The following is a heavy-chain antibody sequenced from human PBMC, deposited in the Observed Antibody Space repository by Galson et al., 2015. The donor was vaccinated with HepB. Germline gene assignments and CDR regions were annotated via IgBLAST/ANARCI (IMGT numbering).Heavy chain of an antibody. V-gene: IGHV3-7*01. CDR3: ARDYNWGWDY. J-gene: IGHJ4*02. Sequence: SLRLSCAASAFSFDSAWMSWVRQAPGEGLVWLANIRPDGGSQYYVDSVRGRFTISRDNAKKSLYLHMTSLRVEDTSTYYCARDYNWGWDYWGQGTLVTVSS. D-gene: IGHD7-27*01. CDR1: AFSFDSAW. CDR2: IRPDGGSQ.